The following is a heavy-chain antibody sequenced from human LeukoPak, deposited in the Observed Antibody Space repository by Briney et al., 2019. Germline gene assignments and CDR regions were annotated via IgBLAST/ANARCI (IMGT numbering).Heavy chain of an antibody. D-gene: IGHD3-10*01. V-gene: IGHV1-2*02. CDR1: GYTFTGYY. CDR3: ARVYYGSGSYYSLFDY. J-gene: IGHJ4*02. CDR2: INPNSGGT. Sequence: GASVKVSCKASGYTFTGYYMHWVRQAPGQGLEWMGWINPNSGGTNYAQKFQGRVTMTRDTSISTAYMELSRLRSDDTAVYYCARVYYGSGSYYSLFDYWGQGTLVTVSS.